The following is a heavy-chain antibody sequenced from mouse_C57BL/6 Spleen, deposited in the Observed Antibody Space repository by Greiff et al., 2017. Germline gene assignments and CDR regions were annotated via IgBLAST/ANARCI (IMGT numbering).Heavy chain of an antibody. D-gene: IGHD3-2*02. CDR2: IYPGGGYT. CDR1: GYTFTNYW. Sequence: QVQLKESGAELVRPGTSVKMSCKASGYTFTNYWIGWAKQRPGHGLEWIGDIYPGGGYTNYNEKFKGKATLTADKSSSTAYMQFSSLTSEDSAIYYCARIRPRLNYAMDYWGQGTSVTVSS. CDR3: ARIRPRLNYAMDY. J-gene: IGHJ4*01. V-gene: IGHV1-63*01.